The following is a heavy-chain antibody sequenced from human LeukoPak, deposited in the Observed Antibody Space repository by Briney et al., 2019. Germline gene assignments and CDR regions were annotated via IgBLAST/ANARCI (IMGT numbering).Heavy chain of an antibody. CDR1: GFTFSSYG. CDR2: ISYDGSNK. D-gene: IGHD2-8*01. CDR3: AKDWVSSNWFDL. Sequence: PGRSLRLSCAASGFTFSSYGMHWVRQAPGKGLEWVAVISYDGSNKYYADSVKGRFTISRDNSKSTLYLQLNTLRAEDTAVYYCAKDWVSSNWFDLWGQGTLVTVSS. J-gene: IGHJ5*02. V-gene: IGHV3-30*18.